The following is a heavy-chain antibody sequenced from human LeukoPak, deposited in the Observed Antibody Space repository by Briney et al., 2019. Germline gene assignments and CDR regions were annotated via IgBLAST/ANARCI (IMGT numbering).Heavy chain of an antibody. V-gene: IGHV3-20*04. D-gene: IGHD1-26*01. CDR2: INWSGGST. CDR1: GFTFDDYG. CDR3: ARDGYSGSYYPSY. J-gene: IGHJ4*02. Sequence: GGSLRLSCAASGFTFDDYGMSWVRQAPGKGLEWVSGINWSGGSTGYADSVKGRFTISRDNAKNSLYLQMNSLRAEETALYYCARDGYSGSYYPSYWGQGTLVTVSS.